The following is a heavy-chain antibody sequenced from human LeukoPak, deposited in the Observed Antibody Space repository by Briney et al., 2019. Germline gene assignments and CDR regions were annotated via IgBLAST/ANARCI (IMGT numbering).Heavy chain of an antibody. CDR2: IDHIATTI. Sequence: GSLRLSCEASGFTFSNYEMNWVRQAPGRGLEWVAYIDHIATTINYVGSVKGRFTISRDNAKNSLFLQMNSLTAEDTAIYYCARDGNVLNWSALRGDVWGLGTKVTVSS. CDR1: GFTFSNYE. D-gene: IGHD3-3*01. J-gene: IGHJ3*01. CDR3: ARDGNVLNWSALRGDV. V-gene: IGHV3-48*03.